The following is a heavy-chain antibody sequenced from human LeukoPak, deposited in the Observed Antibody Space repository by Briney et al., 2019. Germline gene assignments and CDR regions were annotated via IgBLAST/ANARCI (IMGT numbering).Heavy chain of an antibody. CDR1: GLTFSSYA. D-gene: IGHD2-2*01. CDR2: ISGSGGST. V-gene: IGHV3-23*01. J-gene: IGHJ4*02. Sequence: GGSLRLSCAASGLTFSSYAMSWVRQAPGKGLEWVSAISGSGGSTYYADSVKGRFTISRDNSKNTLYLQMNSLRAEDTAVYYCAKDGNIVVVPAARRGFDYWGQGTLVTVSS. CDR3: AKDGNIVVVPAARRGFDY.